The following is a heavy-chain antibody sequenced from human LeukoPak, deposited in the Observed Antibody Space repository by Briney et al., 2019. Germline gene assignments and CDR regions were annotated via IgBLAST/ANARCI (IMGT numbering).Heavy chain of an antibody. V-gene: IGHV3-7*01. CDR1: GFTFSSYW. CDR3: ARYGGYGDYCFDY. J-gene: IGHJ4*02. D-gene: IGHD4-17*01. CDR2: IKQDGSEK. Sequence: KPGGSLRLSCAASGFTFSSYWMSWVRQAPGKGLEWVANIKQDGSEKYYVDSVKGRFTISRDNAKNSLYLQMNSLRAEDTAVYYCARYGGYGDYCFDYWGQGTLVTVSS.